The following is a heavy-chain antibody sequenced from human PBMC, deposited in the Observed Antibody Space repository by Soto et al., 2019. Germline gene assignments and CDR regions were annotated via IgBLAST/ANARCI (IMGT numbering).Heavy chain of an antibody. CDR3: ARGLKAGYFEDSTGYHPTFDY. Sequence: ASVKVSCKASGYTFIGHYMHWVRQAPGQGPEWMGIIKPSGGTTRYAQKFKGRVTMTRDTSTTTVYMELSGLKFEDTALYYCARGLKAGYFEDSTGYHPTFDYWGQGTLVTVSS. CDR1: GYTFIGHY. D-gene: IGHD3-22*01. V-gene: IGHV1-46*01. CDR2: IKPSGGTT. J-gene: IGHJ4*02.